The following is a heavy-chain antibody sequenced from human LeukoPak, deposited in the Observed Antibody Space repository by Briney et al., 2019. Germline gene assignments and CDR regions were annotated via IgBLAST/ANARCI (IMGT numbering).Heavy chain of an antibody. Sequence: SETLSLTCTVSGGSISSYYWSWIRQPPGQGLEWIGYIYYSGSTNYNPSLKIRVTISVDTSKNQFSLKLSSVTAADTAVYYCASLYGGNSPDYWGQGTLVTVSS. CDR1: GGSISSYY. V-gene: IGHV4-59*08. J-gene: IGHJ4*02. CDR2: IYYSGST. CDR3: ASLYGGNSPDY. D-gene: IGHD4-23*01.